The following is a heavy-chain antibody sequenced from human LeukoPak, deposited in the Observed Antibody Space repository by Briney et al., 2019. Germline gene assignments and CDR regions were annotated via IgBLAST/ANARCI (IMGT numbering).Heavy chain of an antibody. CDR3: AKAGIVVVPAATLGYFDL. J-gene: IGHJ2*01. V-gene: IGHV3-23*01. CDR1: GFTFSSYA. CDR2: ISGSGGST. Sequence: GGSLRLSCAASGFTFSSYAMSWVRQAPGKGLEWVSAISGSGGSTCYADSVKGRFTISRDNSKNTLYLQMNSLRAEDTAVYYCAKAGIVVVPAATLGYFDLWGRGTLVTVSS. D-gene: IGHD2-2*01.